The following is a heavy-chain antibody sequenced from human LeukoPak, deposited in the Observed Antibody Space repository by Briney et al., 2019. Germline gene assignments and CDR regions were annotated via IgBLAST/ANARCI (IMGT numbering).Heavy chain of an antibody. CDR3: AREESYGSGSDY. J-gene: IGHJ4*02. Sequence: ASVKVSCKASGYTFTSYGISWVRQAPGQGLEWMGWISAYNGNTNYAQKLQGRVTITADESTSTAYMELSSLRSEDTAVYYCAREESYGSGSDYWGQGTLVTVSS. CDR1: GYTFTSYG. CDR2: ISAYNGNT. V-gene: IGHV1-18*01. D-gene: IGHD3-10*01.